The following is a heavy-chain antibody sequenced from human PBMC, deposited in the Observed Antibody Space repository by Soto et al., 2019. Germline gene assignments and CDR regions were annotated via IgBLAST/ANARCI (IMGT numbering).Heavy chain of an antibody. CDR3: ARESYYGSGATVVAY. CDR1: GGSISSGDYS. Sequence: PSETLSLTCAVSGGSISSGDYSWSWIRQPPGKGLEWIGYTYLIGSTYYNPSLNSRVTISIDTSKNQFSLKVNSVTAADTAVYYCARESYYGSGATVVAYWGQGTLVTVSS. J-gene: IGHJ4*02. V-gene: IGHV4-30-2*01. D-gene: IGHD3-10*01. CDR2: TYLIGST.